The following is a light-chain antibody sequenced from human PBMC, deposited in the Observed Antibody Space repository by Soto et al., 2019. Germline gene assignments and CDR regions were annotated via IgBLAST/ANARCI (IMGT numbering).Light chain of an antibody. Sequence: QSVLTPPPSVSAAPGQKVTISCSGTRFNIGNNYVSWYQQFPGTAPKLLIFDNNKRPSGIPDRFSGSKSGTSATLGITGLQTGDEADYYCGTWDSSLRLGVFGGGTKVTVL. CDR2: DNN. CDR3: GTWDSSLRLGV. CDR1: RFNIGNNY. V-gene: IGLV1-51*01. J-gene: IGLJ3*02.